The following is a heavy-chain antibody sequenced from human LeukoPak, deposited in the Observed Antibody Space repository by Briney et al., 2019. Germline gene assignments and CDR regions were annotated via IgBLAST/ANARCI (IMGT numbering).Heavy chain of an antibody. V-gene: IGHV3-48*03. D-gene: IGHD1-26*01. CDR2: ISSFGSTI. J-gene: IGHJ4*02. Sequence: PGGSLRLSCAASGFTFSSYEMNWVRQAPGKGLEWVSYISSFGSTIYYADSVKGRFTISRDNAKNSLYLQMNSLRAEDTALYYCARENYYNEHDYWGQGTLVTVSS. CDR1: GFTFSSYE. CDR3: ARENYYNEHDY.